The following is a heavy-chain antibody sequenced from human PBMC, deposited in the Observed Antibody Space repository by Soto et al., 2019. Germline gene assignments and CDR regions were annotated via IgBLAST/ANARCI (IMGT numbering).Heavy chain of an antibody. J-gene: IGHJ4*02. V-gene: IGHV3-30-3*01. D-gene: IGHD3-10*01. CDR2: ISYDGSNK. CDR3: ARDGGSGSYYFDY. CDR1: GFTFSSYA. Sequence: GGSLRLSCAASGFTFSSYAMHWVRQAPGKGLEWVAVISYDGSNKYYADSVKGRFTISRDNSKNTLYLQMNSLRAEDTAVYHCARDGGSGSYYFDYWGQGTLVTVSS.